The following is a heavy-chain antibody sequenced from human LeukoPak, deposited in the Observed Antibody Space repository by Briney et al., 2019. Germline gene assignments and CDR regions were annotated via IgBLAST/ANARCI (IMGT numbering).Heavy chain of an antibody. Sequence: ASVKVSCKASGYTFTGYHIHWVRQAPGQGLEWMGWISAYNGNTNYAQKLQGRVTMTTDTSTSTAYMELRSLRSDDTAVYYCARLPAHRLLWFGELLRAPFDYWGQGTLVTVSS. V-gene: IGHV1-18*04. J-gene: IGHJ4*02. D-gene: IGHD3-10*01. CDR3: ARLPAHRLLWFGELLRAPFDY. CDR1: GYTFTGYH. CDR2: ISAYNGNT.